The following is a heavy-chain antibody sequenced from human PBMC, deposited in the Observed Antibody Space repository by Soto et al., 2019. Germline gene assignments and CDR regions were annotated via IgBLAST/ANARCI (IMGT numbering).Heavy chain of an antibody. CDR3: ARDVRIVVVVYAFDI. V-gene: IGHV1-18*01. CDR2: ISAYNGNT. D-gene: IGHD2-15*01. J-gene: IGHJ3*02. CDR1: GYTFTSYG. Sequence: ASVKVACKASGYTFTSYGISWVRQAPGQGLEWMGWISAYNGNTNYAQKLQGRVTMTTDTSTSTAYMELRSLRSDDTAVYYCARDVRIVVVVYAFDIWGQGTMVTVSS.